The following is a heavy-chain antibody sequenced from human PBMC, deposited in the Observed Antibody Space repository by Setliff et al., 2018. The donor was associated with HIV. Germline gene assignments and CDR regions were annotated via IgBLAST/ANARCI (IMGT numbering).Heavy chain of an antibody. D-gene: IGHD3-9*01. CDR3: ARGQYFDWSDAFDI. J-gene: IGHJ3*02. CDR1: GGSISSGSYY. CDR2: IYTSGST. Sequence: SETLSLTCTVSGGSISSGSYYWSWIRQPAGKGLEWIGHIYTSGSTNYNPSLKSRVTISVDTSKNQFSLKLSSVTAADTAVYYCARGQYFDWSDAFDIWGQGTMVTVSS. V-gene: IGHV4-61*09.